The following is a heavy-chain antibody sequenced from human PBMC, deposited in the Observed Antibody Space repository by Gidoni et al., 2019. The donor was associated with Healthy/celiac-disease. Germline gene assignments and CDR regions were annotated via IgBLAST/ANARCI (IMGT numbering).Heavy chain of an antibody. CDR3: ASAIAVAGMGYYFDY. CDR1: GYSISSGYY. D-gene: IGHD6-19*01. V-gene: IGHV4-38-2*02. Sequence: QVQLQESGPGLVKPSETLSLTCTVSGYSISSGYYWGWIRQPPGKGLEWIGSIYHSGSTYYNPSLKSRVTISVDTSKNQFSLKLSSVTAADTAVYYCASAIAVAGMGYYFDYWGQGTLVTVSS. J-gene: IGHJ4*02. CDR2: IYHSGST.